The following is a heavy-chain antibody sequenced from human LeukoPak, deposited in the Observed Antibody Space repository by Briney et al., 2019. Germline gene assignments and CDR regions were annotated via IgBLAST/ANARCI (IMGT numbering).Heavy chain of an antibody. CDR3: AHSSRRESCHGARCYYFDY. D-gene: IGHD4/OR15-4a*01. CDR2: IYWDDDK. J-gene: IGHJ4*02. V-gene: IGHV2-5*02. CDR1: GFSLGTSGVG. Sequence: SGPTLVKPTQTLTLTCTFSGFSLGTSGVGVGWIRQPPGKALEWLALIYWDDDKRYRPSLKSRLTITKDTSKNQVVLTMTNMDPVDTATYYCAHSSRRESCHGARCYYFDYWGQGTLVTVSS.